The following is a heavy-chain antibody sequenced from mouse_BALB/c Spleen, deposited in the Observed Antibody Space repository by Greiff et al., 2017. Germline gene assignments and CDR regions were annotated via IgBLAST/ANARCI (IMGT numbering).Heavy chain of an antibody. CDR2: ISNGGGST. D-gene: IGHD3-2*02. V-gene: IGHV5-12-2*01. Sequence: EVQGVESGGGLVQPGGSLKLSCAASGFTFSSYTMSWVRQTPEKRLEWVAYISNGGGSTYYPDTVKGRFTISRDNAKNTLYLQMSSLKSEDTAMYYCARHGPGDYFDYWGQGTTLTVSS. CDR1: GFTFSSYT. J-gene: IGHJ2*01. CDR3: ARHGPGDYFDY.